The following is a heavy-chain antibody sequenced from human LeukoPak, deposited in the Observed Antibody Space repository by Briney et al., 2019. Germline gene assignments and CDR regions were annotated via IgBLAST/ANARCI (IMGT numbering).Heavy chain of an antibody. J-gene: IGHJ5*02. CDR3: ASLNSFDP. V-gene: IGHV4-38-2*02. CDR2: INHSGST. CDR1: GYSISSGYY. Sequence: TSETLSLTCTVSGYSISSGYYWGWIRQPPGKGLEWIGEINHSGSTNYNPSLKSRVTISVDTSKNQFALKLSSVTAADTAVYYCASLNSFDPWGQGTLVSVSS.